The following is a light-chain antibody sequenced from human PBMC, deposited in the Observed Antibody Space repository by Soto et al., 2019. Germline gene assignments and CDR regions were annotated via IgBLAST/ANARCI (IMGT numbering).Light chain of an antibody. CDR2: DVS. Sequence: QSVLTQPASVSGSPGQSITISCTGTSSDVGGYNYVSWYQQHPGKAPKLMIYDVSNRPSGVSNRFSGSKSGNPASLTISGLQAEDEADYYCSTDTSSSTLVVFGGGTQLT. CDR3: STDTSSSTLVV. V-gene: IGLV2-14*01. J-gene: IGLJ2*01. CDR1: SSDVGGYNY.